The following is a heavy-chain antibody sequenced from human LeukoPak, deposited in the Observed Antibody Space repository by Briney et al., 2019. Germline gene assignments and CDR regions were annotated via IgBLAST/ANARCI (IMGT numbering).Heavy chain of an antibody. CDR2: IYYSGST. CDR3: ARVTGDSSGYYYFDY. J-gene: IGHJ4*02. V-gene: IGHV4-30-4*08. Sequence: PSQTLSLTCTVSGGSISSGGYYWSWIRQHPGKGLEWIGYIYYSGSTYNNPSLKSRFSMSVDTSKNQFSLKLSSVTAADTAVYYCARVTGDSSGYYYFDYWGQGTLITVSS. D-gene: IGHD3-22*01. CDR1: GGSISSGGYY.